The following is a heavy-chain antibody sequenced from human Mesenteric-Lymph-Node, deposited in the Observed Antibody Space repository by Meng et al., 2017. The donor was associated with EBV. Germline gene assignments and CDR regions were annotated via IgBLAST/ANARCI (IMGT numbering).Heavy chain of an antibody. Sequence: QVQLQQSGPGRVTPSXTLPLICVISGDSVSSSSAAWTWIRQSPSRGLEWLGRTYYRSKWYNDYAVFVKSRITINPDTSKNQFSLQLNSVTPEDTAVYYCARGATSVFDLWGRGTLVTVSS. CDR2: TYYRSKWYN. V-gene: IGHV6-1*01. CDR3: ARGATSVFDL. CDR1: GDSVSSSSAA. J-gene: IGHJ2*01.